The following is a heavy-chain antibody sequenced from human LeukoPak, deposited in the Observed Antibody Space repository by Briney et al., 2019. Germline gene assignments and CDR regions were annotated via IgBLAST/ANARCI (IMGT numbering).Heavy chain of an antibody. V-gene: IGHV4-39*07. CDR2: INYTGTT. D-gene: IGHD3-10*01. Sequence: PSETLSLTCTASGGSISTSIYYWGWIRQPPGKGLEWIGSINYTGTTDYIPSLKSRVTISVDTSKNQFSLKLSSVTAADTAVYYCARGYGWASYNNFNYWGQGILVTVSS. J-gene: IGHJ4*02. CDR1: GGSISTSIYY. CDR3: ARGYGWASYNNFNY.